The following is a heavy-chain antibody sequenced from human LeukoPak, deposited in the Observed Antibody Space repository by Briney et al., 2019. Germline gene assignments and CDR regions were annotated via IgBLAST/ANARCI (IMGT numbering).Heavy chain of an antibody. CDR3: ASWAGNTQSVSWRGPFDY. CDR1: GLNFSNFK. Sequence: PGGALRLSCAVSGLNFSNFKVNWGRQAQGKGLEWVSYISGSGRTTFYAAAVKGRFTSSRDNAKNSLYLQMSSLRVEGTAVYYCASWAGNTQSVSWRGPFDYWGQGTLVTVSS. CDR2: ISGSGRTT. J-gene: IGHJ4*02. D-gene: IGHD6-19*01. V-gene: IGHV3-48*03.